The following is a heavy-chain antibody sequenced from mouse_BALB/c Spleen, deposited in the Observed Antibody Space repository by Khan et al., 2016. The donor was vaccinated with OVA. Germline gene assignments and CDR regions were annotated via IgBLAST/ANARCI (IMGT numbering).Heavy chain of an antibody. CDR2: IDPFNGGT. CDR3: TRHCYVARYTC. J-gene: IGHJ3*01. V-gene: IGHV1S135*01. CDR1: GYSFTTYY. D-gene: IGHD2-14*01. Sequence: VQLQQSGPELMKPGASVKISCKASGYSFTTYYIHWVMQSHGKSLEWIGYIDPFNGGTTYNQKFKGKATLTVDKSSSTAYIHLSTLTSEDSAVYDCTRHCYVARYTCWGQGTMVTVSA.